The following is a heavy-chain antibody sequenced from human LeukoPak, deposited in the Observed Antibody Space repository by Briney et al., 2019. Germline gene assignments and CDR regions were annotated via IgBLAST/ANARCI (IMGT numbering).Heavy chain of an antibody. V-gene: IGHV3-20*04. J-gene: IGHJ4*02. CDR1: GFRFDEYG. CDR3: ARLRDSSFSY. CDR2: INWNGELA. Sequence: PGGSLRLSCAASGFRFDEYGMTWVRQVPGKGLEWVSGINWNGELAGYADSVKGRFTVSRDNSKNTLYLQMNSLRVEDTAVYFCARLRDSSFSYWGQGVLVTVSS. D-gene: IGHD3-22*01.